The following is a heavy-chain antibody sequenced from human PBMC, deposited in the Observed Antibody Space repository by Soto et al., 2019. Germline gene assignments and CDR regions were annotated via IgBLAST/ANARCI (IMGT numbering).Heavy chain of an antibody. CDR2: TYYRSKWYN. V-gene: IGHV6-1*01. CDR3: SMGSSWQLNWFDP. CDR1: GDSVSSNSAA. D-gene: IGHD6-13*01. J-gene: IGHJ5*02. Sequence: SQTLSLTCAISGDSVSSNSAAWNWIRQSPSRGLEWLGRTYYRSKWYNDYAVSVKSRITINPDTSKNQYSLQLNSVTPEDTAVYYCSMGSSWQLNWFDPWGQGTLVTVSS.